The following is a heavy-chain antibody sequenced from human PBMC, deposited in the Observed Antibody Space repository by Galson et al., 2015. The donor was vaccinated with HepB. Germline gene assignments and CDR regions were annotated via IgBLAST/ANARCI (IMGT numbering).Heavy chain of an antibody. D-gene: IGHD4-17*01. V-gene: IGHV5-51*03. CDR2: IYPGDSDT. J-gene: IGHJ3*02. Sequence: QSGAEVKKPGESLKISCKGSGYSFTSYWIGWVRQMPGKGLEWMGIIYPGDSDTRYSPSFQGQVTISADKSISTAYLQWSSLKASDTAMYYCARRGGLTTVIFRAFDIWGQGTMVTVSS. CDR1: GYSFTSYW. CDR3: ARRGGLTTVIFRAFDI.